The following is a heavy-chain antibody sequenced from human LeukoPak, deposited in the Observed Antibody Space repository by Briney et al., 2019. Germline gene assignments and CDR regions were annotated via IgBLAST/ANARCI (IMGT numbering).Heavy chain of an antibody. CDR2: IGPTGDIM. J-gene: IGHJ6*02. D-gene: IGHD3-3*01. Sequence: GGSLRLSCATSGYIFSDYYISWIRQAPGKGLEYISIIGPTGDIMYNEDSVKGRFTISRDNSKNTLYLQMNTLRAEDTAVYYCARDFGKSYGMDVWGQGTTVIVSS. V-gene: IGHV3-11*04. CDR3: ARDFGKSYGMDV. CDR1: GYIFSDYY.